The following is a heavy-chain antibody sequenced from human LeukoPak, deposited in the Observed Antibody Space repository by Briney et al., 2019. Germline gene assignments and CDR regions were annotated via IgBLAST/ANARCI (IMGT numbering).Heavy chain of an antibody. CDR1: GYTFTSYG. CDR2: ISAYNGNT. D-gene: IGHD6-13*01. V-gene: IGHV1-18*01. Sequence: ASVKVSCKASGYTFTSYGISWVRQAPGQGLEWMGWISAYNGNTNYAQKLQGRVTMTTDTSTSTAYMELTSLRSDDTAVYYCARLGIAAWIPHYFDYWGQGTLVTVSS. J-gene: IGHJ4*02. CDR3: ARLGIAAWIPHYFDY.